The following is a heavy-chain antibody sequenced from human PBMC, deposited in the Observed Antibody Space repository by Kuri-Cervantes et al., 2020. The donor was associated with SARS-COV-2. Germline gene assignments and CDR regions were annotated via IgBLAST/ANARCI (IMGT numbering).Heavy chain of an antibody. D-gene: IGHD3-3*01. V-gene: IGHV4-61*01. Sequence: SCTVSGGSVSSGSYYWSWIRQPPGKGLEWIGYIYYSGSTNYNPSLKSRVTISVDTSKNQFSLKLSSVTAADTAVYYCARGISYYDFWSGYYTGIVWFDPWGQGTLVPSPQ. CDR3: ARGISYYDFWSGYYTGIVWFDP. CDR2: IYYSGST. CDR1: GGSVSSGSYY. J-gene: IGHJ5*02.